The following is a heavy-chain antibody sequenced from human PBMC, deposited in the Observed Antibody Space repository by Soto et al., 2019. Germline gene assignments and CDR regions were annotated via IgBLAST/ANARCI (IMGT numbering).Heavy chain of an antibody. CDR3: AKRPETGYSAFES. Sequence: SGGSLRLSCAASGFTFRSYAMSCVRQAPGKGLEWVSAVSGYGDSTYYADSVKGRFTISRDNSKNTLYLQMNSLRTDDTAVYYCAKRPETGYSAFESWGQGTMVTVSS. CDR2: VSGYGDST. CDR1: GFTFRSYA. V-gene: IGHV3-23*01. J-gene: IGHJ4*02. D-gene: IGHD3-9*01.